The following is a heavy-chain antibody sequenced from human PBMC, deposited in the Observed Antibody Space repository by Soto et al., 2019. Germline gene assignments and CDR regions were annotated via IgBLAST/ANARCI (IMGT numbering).Heavy chain of an antibody. Sequence: GGSLRLSCAASGFTFSSYAIYWVRQAPGKGLEWVSTISNSGDTYYADSVEGRFTISRDNSKDTLYLQMNSLRAEDTAVYYCARMDSSGYYVVYWGQGTLVTVSS. D-gene: IGHD3-22*01. CDR3: ARMDSSGYYVVY. CDR2: ISNSGDT. J-gene: IGHJ4*02. V-gene: IGHV3-23*01. CDR1: GFTFSSYA.